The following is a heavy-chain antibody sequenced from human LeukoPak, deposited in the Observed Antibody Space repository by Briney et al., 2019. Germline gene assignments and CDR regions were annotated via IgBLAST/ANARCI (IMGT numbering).Heavy chain of an antibody. D-gene: IGHD3-10*01. CDR2: INPNNGDT. V-gene: IGHV1-2*02. Sequence: ASVKVSCKASGYTFTGHYMHWVRRAPGQGLEWMAWINPNNGDTNYAQKFQGRVTVTRDMSISTAYMELSSLRSDDTAVYYCARARGVGTSSNIDYWGQGTLVTVSS. J-gene: IGHJ4*02. CDR3: ARARGVGTSSNIDY. CDR1: GYTFTGHY.